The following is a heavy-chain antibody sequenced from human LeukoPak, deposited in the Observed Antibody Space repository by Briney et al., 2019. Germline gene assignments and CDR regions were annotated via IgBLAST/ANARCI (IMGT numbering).Heavy chain of an antibody. CDR2: IRSDGGNE. CDR1: GFTFSRYW. J-gene: IGHJ4*02. D-gene: IGHD3-10*01. V-gene: IGHV3-30*02. Sequence: GGSLRLSCAASGFTFSRYWMHWVSQAPGKGLQWVAFIRSDGGNEHSADSVKGRFTISRDNSKNTLYLQMNSLRPEGTAMYYCAKGGYGSGSPTYHDYWGQGTLVTVSS. CDR3: AKGGYGSGSPTYHDY.